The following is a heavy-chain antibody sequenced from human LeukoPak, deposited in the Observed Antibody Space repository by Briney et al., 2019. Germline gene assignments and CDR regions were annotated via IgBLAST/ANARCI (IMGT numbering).Heavy chain of an antibody. V-gene: IGHV1-2*02. CDR2: INPNSGGT. J-gene: IGHJ4*02. D-gene: IGHD5-12*01. Sequence: ASVKVSCKASGYTFTGYYMHWVRQAPGQGLEWMGWINPNSGGTNYAQKFQGRATMTRDTSISTAYMELSRLRSDDTAVYYCATPERGYSGYYFGSWGQGTLVTVSS. CDR3: ATPERGYSGYYFGS. CDR1: GYTFTGYY.